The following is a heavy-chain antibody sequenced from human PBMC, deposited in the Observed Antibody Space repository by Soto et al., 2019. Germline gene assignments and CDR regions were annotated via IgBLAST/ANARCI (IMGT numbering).Heavy chain of an antibody. CDR2: IERDDDDK. CDR1: GFSLTSPGMC. D-gene: IGHD1-20*01. CDR3: ARSIRGPRRFNGMDV. V-gene: IGHV2-70*13. Sequence: SCPTLVNPTETLTLTCTCSGFSLTSPGMCVSWIRQPPGKALEWLALIERDDDDKYYSTSLKTRLTISKDTRKNQVVLTMANMDPADTGTYYCARSIRGPRRFNGMDVWGQGTTVTVSS. J-gene: IGHJ6*02.